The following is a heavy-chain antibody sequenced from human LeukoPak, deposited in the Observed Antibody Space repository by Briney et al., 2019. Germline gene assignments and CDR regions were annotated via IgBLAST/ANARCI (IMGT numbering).Heavy chain of an antibody. V-gene: IGHV4-4*07. CDR3: ARDTLYCSSTSCYRDAFDI. Sequence: PSETLSLTCTVSGGSISSYYWSWIRQPAGKGLEWIGRIYTSGSTNYNPSLKSRVTMSVDTSENQFSLKLSSVTAADTAVYYCARDTLYCSSTSCYRDAFDIWGQGTMVTVSS. D-gene: IGHD2-2*02. CDR1: GGSISSYY. J-gene: IGHJ3*02. CDR2: IYTSGST.